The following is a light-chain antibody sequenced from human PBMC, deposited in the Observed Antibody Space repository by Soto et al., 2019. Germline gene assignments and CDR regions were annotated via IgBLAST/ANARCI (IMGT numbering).Light chain of an antibody. Sequence: QSALAQPASVSGSPGQSITISCTGTSSDVGDYNYVSWYQQHPGKAPKLIIYEVTNRPSGVSNRFSASKSGNTASLTISGLQAEDEADYYCSSYKSTTTPSVLGSGTKVT. CDR3: SSYKSTTTPSV. CDR1: SSDVGDYNY. CDR2: EVT. J-gene: IGLJ1*01. V-gene: IGLV2-14*01.